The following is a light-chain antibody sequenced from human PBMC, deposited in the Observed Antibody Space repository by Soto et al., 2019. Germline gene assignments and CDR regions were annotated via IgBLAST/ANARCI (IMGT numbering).Light chain of an antibody. Sequence: EIVLTQSPATLSLSPGERATLSCRASQSVSSYLAWYQQKPGQAPRILIYDASNRATGIPARFSGSGSGTDFTLTISSLGPEDFAVYYCQQRSNWPPLTFGGGTKVEIK. J-gene: IGKJ4*01. CDR1: QSVSSY. CDR3: QQRSNWPPLT. V-gene: IGKV3-11*01. CDR2: DAS.